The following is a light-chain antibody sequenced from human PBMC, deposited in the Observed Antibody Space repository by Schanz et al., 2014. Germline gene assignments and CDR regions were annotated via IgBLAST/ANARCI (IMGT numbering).Light chain of an antibody. Sequence: EIVMTQSPATLSVSPGERATLSCRTSQSVSSNLAWYQQKPGQAPRLLIYGASTRATGIPGRFSGSGSGTDFTLTISRLEPEDFAVYYCQQYGTSSRTFGQGTRVDIK. V-gene: IGKV3-15*01. J-gene: IGKJ1*01. CDR1: QSVSSN. CDR2: GAS. CDR3: QQYGTSSRT.